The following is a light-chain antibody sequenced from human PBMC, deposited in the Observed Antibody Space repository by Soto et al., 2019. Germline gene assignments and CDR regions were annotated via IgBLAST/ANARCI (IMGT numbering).Light chain of an antibody. J-gene: IGKJ1*01. Sequence: ILMTQSPATLSVSPGERATLSCRASQSVSNNLAWYQQKPGQAPRLLIYDASTRATGIPARFSGSGSGTEFTLTISGLQSEDFAVYYCQQYNIWPPWTFGEGTKVEVK. V-gene: IGKV3-15*01. CDR3: QQYNIWPPWT. CDR2: DAS. CDR1: QSVSNN.